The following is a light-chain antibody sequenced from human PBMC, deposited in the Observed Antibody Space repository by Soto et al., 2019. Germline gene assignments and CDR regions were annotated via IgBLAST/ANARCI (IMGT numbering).Light chain of an antibody. CDR1: QGIGIY. Sequence: DIQMTQSPSSLSASLGDRVTITCRASQGIGIYLAWFQQRPGKVPKLLIYAASTLQSGVPSGFSGIGSGTDFTLTISSLQPEDVAAYYCHKYNTAPLTFGGGTRVEIK. V-gene: IGKV1-27*01. CDR3: HKYNTAPLT. J-gene: IGKJ4*01. CDR2: AAS.